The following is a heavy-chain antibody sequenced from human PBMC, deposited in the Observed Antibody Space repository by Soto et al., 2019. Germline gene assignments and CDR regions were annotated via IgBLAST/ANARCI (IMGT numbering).Heavy chain of an antibody. V-gene: IGHV1-69*01. J-gene: IGHJ5*02. CDR1: GGTFSSYA. D-gene: IGHD6-19*01. CDR3: ARGHSAVAGHGDWFDP. CDR2: IIPIFGTA. Sequence: QVQLVQSGAEVKKPGSSVKVSCKASGGTFSSYAISWVRQAPGQGLEWMGGIIPIFGTANYAQKFQGRVPITADESTSTAYMELSSLRSEDTAVYYCARGHSAVAGHGDWFDPWGQGTLVTVSS.